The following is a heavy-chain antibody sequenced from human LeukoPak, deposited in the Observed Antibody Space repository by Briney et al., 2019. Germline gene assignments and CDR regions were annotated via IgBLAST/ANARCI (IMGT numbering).Heavy chain of an antibody. Sequence: SETLSLTCTVSGGSISSYYWSWLRQPPGKGLEWIGYIYYSGSTNYNPSLKSRVTISVDTSKNQFSLKLSSVTAADTAVYYCARYSGYDWTNDYWGQGTLVTVSS. CDR1: GGSISSYY. CDR3: ARYSGYDWTNDY. V-gene: IGHV4-59*01. D-gene: IGHD5-12*01. CDR2: IYYSGST. J-gene: IGHJ4*02.